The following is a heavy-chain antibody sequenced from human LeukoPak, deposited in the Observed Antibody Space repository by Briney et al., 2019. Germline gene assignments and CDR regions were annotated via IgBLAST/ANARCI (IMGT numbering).Heavy chain of an antibody. V-gene: IGHV4-34*01. CDR3: ARLYSSSWLPSWPYLDY. J-gene: IGHJ4*02. CDR2: INHSGST. Sequence: PSETLSLTCAVYGGSFSGYYWSWIRQPPGKGLEWIGEINHSGSTNNTPSLKSRVTISVDTSKNQFSLKQSSVTAAGTAVYYCARLYSSSWLPSWPYLDYWGQGTLVTVSS. CDR1: GGSFSGYY. D-gene: IGHD6-13*01.